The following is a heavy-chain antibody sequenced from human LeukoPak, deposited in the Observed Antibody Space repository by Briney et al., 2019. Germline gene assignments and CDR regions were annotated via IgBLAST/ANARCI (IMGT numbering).Heavy chain of an antibody. V-gene: IGHV4-38-2*01. Sequence: SETLTLTCDVSGYSISSDYYWGWIRQPPGKGLEWIWSIYHSGSTYYNTSLKSRITISANTSKNQFFLKLSSVTAADTAVYYCARSPAYWGQGTLVTVSS. CDR3: ARSPAY. CDR2: IYHSGST. J-gene: IGHJ4*02. CDR1: GYSISSDYY.